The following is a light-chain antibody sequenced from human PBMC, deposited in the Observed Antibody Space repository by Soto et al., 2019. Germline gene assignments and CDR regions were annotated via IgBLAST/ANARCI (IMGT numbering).Light chain of an antibody. V-gene: IGKV3-20*01. CDR1: QSVSSSY. Sequence: SLFVQAPRPPSLSPGERATLSLRASQSVSSSYLAWYQQKPGQAPRLLIYGASSRATGIPDRFSGSGSGTDFTLTISRLEPEDFAVYYCQQYGSSPRTFGQGTKVDI. CDR2: GAS. CDR3: QQYGSSPRT. J-gene: IGKJ1*01.